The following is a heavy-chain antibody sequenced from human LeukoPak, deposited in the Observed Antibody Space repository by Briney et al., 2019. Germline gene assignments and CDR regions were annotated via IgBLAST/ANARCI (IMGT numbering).Heavy chain of an antibody. Sequence: SETLSLTYTVSGGSISSSSYYWGWIRQPPGKGLEWIGYINYSGSTNYNPSLKSRVTISVDTSKNQFSLKLSSVTAADTAVYYCASGYSYGFDYWGQGTLVTVSS. D-gene: IGHD5-18*01. CDR2: INYSGST. CDR1: GGSISSSSYY. J-gene: IGHJ4*02. CDR3: ASGYSYGFDY. V-gene: IGHV4-61*05.